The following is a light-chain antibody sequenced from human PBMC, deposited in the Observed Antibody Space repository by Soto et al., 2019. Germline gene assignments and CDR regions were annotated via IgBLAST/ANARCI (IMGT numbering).Light chain of an antibody. V-gene: IGKV3-11*01. CDR1: QSVRSN. J-gene: IGKJ5*01. CDR3: QQRSTWPT. CDR2: GAF. Sequence: EIVMTPSPVTLSVSPGARATLSCRASQSVRSNLAWYQQKPGQAPSLLIYGAFTRATGIPTRFSGTGSGTHFTLTISSLEPEDFALYYCQQRSTWPTFGQGTRLEIK.